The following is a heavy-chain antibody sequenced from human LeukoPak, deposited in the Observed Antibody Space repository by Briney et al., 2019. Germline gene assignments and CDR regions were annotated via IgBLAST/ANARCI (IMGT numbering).Heavy chain of an antibody. CDR1: GGSISSGDYY. Sequence: SQTLSLTCTVSGGSISSGDYYWSWIRQPPGKGLEWIGYIYYSGSTYYNPPLKSRVTMSVDTSKNQFSLKLSSVTAADTAVYYCVRELTYVDYWGQGTLVTVSS. CDR2: IYYSGST. CDR3: VRELTYVDY. V-gene: IGHV4-30-4*01. J-gene: IGHJ4*02.